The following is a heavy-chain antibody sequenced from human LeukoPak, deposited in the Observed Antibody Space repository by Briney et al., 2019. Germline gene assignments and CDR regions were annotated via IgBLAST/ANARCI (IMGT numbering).Heavy chain of an antibody. CDR1: GFTFSSYS. CDR3: ARAYSSGWPDY. J-gene: IGHJ4*02. V-gene: IGHV3-21*01. D-gene: IGHD6-19*01. Sequence: GGSLRLSCAVSGFTFSSYSMNWVRQPPGKGLEWVSSISSSSSYIYYADSVKGRFTISRDNAKNSLYLQMNSLRAEDTAVYYCARAYSSGWPDYWGQGTLVTVSS. CDR2: ISSSSSYI.